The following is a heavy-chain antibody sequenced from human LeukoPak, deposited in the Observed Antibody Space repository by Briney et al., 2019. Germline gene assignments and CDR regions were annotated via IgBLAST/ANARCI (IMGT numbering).Heavy chain of an antibody. CDR1: GGSISSYY. CDR3: ARTTRYYDSSGCFDF. D-gene: IGHD3-22*01. V-gene: IGHV4-59*01. J-gene: IGHJ4*02. Sequence: PSETLSLTCTVSGGSISSYYWSWIRQPPGKGLEWIGDIYYSGSTHYSPSLKSRVTISLDTSKKQFSLKLSSVTAADTAVYYCARTTRYYDSSGCFDFWGQGTLVTVSS. CDR2: IYYSGST.